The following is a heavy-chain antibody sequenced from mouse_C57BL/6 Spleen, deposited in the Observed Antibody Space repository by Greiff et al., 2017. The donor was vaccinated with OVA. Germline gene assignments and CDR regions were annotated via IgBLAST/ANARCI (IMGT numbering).Heavy chain of an antibody. V-gene: IGHV1-50*01. CDR1: GYTFTSYW. CDR3: ARGTGNYFDY. CDR2: IDPSDSYT. J-gene: IGHJ2*01. Sequence: QVQLQQPGAELVKPGASVKLSCKASGYTFTSYWMHWVKQRPGQGLEWIGEIDPSDSYTNYNQKFKGKATLTVDTSSSTAYMQLSSLTSEDSAVYYCARGTGNYFDYWGQGTTLTVSS.